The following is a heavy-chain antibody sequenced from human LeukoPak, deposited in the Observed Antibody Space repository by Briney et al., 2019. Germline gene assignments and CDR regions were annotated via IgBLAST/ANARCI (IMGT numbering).Heavy chain of an antibody. V-gene: IGHV4-61*01. CDR1: GGSFSSGSYN. D-gene: IGHD3-10*01. J-gene: IGHJ3*02. CDR3: ARDPVWYYYGSGSENAFDI. CDR2: IYYSGSI. Sequence: SETLSLTCTVSGGSFSSGSYNWGWIRQPQGKGREWIVYIYYSGSINYSPSLKSRVNISVDTSKNQFSMKMSSVTVEDTAVYYCARDPVWYYYGSGSENAFDIWGQGTMVTVSS.